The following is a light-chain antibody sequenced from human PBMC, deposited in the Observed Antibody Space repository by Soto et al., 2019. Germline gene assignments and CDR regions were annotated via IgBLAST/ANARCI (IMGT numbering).Light chain of an antibody. V-gene: IGLV1-51*01. CDR1: SSNIGGNS. J-gene: IGLJ1*01. CDR3: GSWDSSLSAYV. Sequence: QSVLTQPPSVSAAPGQKVTISCSGSSSNIGGNSVSWYQQLPRTAPKLLSYDDNKRPSEIPDRFSGSNSVTSATLGITGFQNGDEADYYCGSWDSSLSAYVFGTGTKVPVL. CDR2: DDN.